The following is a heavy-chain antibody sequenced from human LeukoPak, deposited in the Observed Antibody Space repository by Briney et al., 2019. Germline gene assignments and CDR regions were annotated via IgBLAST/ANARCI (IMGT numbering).Heavy chain of an antibody. CDR2: ISVDGGVT. D-gene: IGHD1-26*01. CDR3: AKEMGATGGSFDY. V-gene: IGHV3-23*01. Sequence: GGSLRLSCAASGFTFSSYAMSWVRQAPGKGLEWVSAISVDGGVTCYADSVKGRFTISRDNSKNTLYLQMNSLRAEDTAVYYCAKEMGATGGSFDYWGQGTLVTVSS. J-gene: IGHJ4*02. CDR1: GFTFSSYA.